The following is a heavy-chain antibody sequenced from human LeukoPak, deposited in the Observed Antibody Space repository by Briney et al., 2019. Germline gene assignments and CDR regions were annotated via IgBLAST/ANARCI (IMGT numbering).Heavy chain of an antibody. CDR3: ARATSSGYWGYFDY. D-gene: IGHD3-22*01. V-gene: IGHV4-30-2*01. Sequence: SQTLSLTCAVSGGSISSGGYSWSWIRQPPGKGLEWIGYIYHSGSTYYNPSLKSRVTISVDRSKNQFSLKLSSVTAADTAVYYCARATSSGYWGYFDYWGQGTLVTVSS. CDR2: IYHSGST. J-gene: IGHJ4*02. CDR1: GGSISSGGYS.